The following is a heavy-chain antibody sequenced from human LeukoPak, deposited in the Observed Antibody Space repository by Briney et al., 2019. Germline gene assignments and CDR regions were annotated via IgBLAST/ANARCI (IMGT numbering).Heavy chain of an antibody. Sequence: GRSLRLSCAASGFTFSNYWMTWVRQAPGKGLEWVANINRDGSERYYVDSVKGRFTISRDDAKSSLYLQMNSLRAEDTAVYYCARRNAMDVWGQGTTVIVFS. J-gene: IGHJ6*02. CDR3: ARRNAMDV. CDR2: INRDGSER. CDR1: GFTFSNYW. V-gene: IGHV3-7*03.